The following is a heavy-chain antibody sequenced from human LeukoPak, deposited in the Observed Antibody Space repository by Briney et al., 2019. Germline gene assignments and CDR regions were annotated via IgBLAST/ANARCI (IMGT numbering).Heavy chain of an antibody. V-gene: IGHV3-30-3*01. J-gene: IGHJ4*02. CDR1: GFTFSNYA. D-gene: IGHD1-1*01. CDR2: ISSDGSNK. CDR3: FFPGVTGKVY. Sequence: PGGSLRLSCAASGFTFSNYAMHWVRQAPGKGLEWVAVISSDGSNKYYADSVKGRLTISRDNSKNTLYLQMNSLRAEDTAVYYCFFPGVTGKVYWGQGTLVTVSS.